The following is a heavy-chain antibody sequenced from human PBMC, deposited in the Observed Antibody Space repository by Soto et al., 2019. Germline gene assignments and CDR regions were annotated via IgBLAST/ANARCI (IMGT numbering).Heavy chain of an antibody. D-gene: IGHD2-15*01. V-gene: IGHV4-34*01. Sequence: SETLFLTCAADGGSFSGYYWSWISKSPGKGLEWIGEINHSGTTNDNPSLMSRVTISVDTSKNQFSLKLSSVTAADTALYYCARGKTYCNGGGCYGQYDYWGQGTPVTVS. CDR2: INHSGTT. J-gene: IGHJ4*02. CDR1: GGSFSGYY. CDR3: ARGKTYCNGGGCYGQYDY.